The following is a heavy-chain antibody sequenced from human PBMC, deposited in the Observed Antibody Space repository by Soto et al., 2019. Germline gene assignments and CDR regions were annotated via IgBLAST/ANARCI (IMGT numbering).Heavy chain of an antibody. CDR2: IYYTGNT. V-gene: IGHV4-39*01. CDR3: SRLSNGRPGDF. Sequence: QPQLQESGPGLLKPSETLSLTCTVSGGSISNSNYHWGWSRQPPGKGLEWIGSIYYTGNTYYNPSLKSRVTISMDTSKNHFSLTLSSVTAADTAVYYCSRLSNGRPGDFWGQGTLVTVSS. CDR1: GGSISNSNYH. D-gene: IGHD6-19*01. J-gene: IGHJ4*02.